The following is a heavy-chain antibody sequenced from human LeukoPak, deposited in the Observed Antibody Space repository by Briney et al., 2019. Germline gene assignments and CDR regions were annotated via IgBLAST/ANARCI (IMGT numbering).Heavy chain of an antibody. D-gene: IGHD6-13*01. CDR2: ISSSGSTI. V-gene: IGHV3-11*01. CDR1: GFTFSDYY. CDR3: ARSRRRAAAGTRRYYNYGMDV. J-gene: IGHJ6*02. Sequence: GSLRLSCAASGFTFSDYYMSWIRQAPGKGLEWVSYISSSGSTIYYADSVKGRFTISRANAKNSLYLQMNSLRAEDTAVYYCARSRRRAAAGTRRYYNYGMDVWGQGTTVTVSS.